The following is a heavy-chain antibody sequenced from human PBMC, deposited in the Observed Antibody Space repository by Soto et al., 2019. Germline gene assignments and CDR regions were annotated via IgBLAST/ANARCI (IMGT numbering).Heavy chain of an antibody. D-gene: IGHD2-8*01. CDR1: GYSFTDYH. J-gene: IGHJ6*02. CDR2: INPKSGGT. CDR3: ARGHSTDWSNGVCSFFYNHEMDV. Sequence: QVQLVQSGAEVKKPGASVRVSCKASGYSFTDYHIHWVRQAPGQGLEWLGRINPKSGGTSTAQKFQGWVTMTRDRYISRVYMELTRLRSDDTAVYFFARGHSTDWSNGVCSFFYNHEMDVWGQGTTVTVSS. V-gene: IGHV1-2*04.